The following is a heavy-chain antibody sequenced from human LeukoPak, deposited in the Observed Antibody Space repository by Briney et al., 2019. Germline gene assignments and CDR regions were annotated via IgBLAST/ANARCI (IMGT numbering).Heavy chain of an antibody. Sequence: GGSLRLSCAASGFTFSSYAMSWVRQAPGKGLEWVSAISGSGGSTYYADSVKGRFTISRDNSKNTLYLQMNSLRAEDTAVYYCATTMVRGVTYTFDYWGQGTLVTVSS. D-gene: IGHD3-10*01. CDR2: ISGSGGST. CDR1: GFTFSSYA. V-gene: IGHV3-23*01. J-gene: IGHJ4*02. CDR3: ATTMVRGVTYTFDY.